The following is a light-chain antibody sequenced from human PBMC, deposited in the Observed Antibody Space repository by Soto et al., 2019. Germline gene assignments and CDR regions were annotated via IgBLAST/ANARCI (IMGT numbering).Light chain of an antibody. V-gene: IGLV2-14*01. CDR3: SSYTSSRAYV. Sequence: QSLLTQPACVSLSPGQSITISCTGTSSDVGGYNYVSWYQQQSGKAPKLMIHEVSNRPSGVSNRFSGSKSGNTASLTISGLQAEDEADYYCSSYTSSRAYVFGIGTKVTVL. J-gene: IGLJ1*01. CDR1: SSDVGGYNY. CDR2: EVS.